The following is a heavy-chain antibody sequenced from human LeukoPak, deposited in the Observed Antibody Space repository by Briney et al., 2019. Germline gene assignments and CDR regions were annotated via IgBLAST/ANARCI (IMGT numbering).Heavy chain of an antibody. CDR2: SDPEDGET. CDR3: ATNPYYYGSGRPNWFDP. D-gene: IGHD3-10*01. J-gene: IGHJ5*02. Sequence: GASVNVSCKVSGYSLTELSMRWVRQAPGKGVEWMGGSDPEDGETIYAQKFQGRVTMTEDTSTDTAYMELSSLRSEDTAVYYCATNPYYYGSGRPNWFDPWGQGTLVTVSS. V-gene: IGHV1-24*01. CDR1: GYSLTELS.